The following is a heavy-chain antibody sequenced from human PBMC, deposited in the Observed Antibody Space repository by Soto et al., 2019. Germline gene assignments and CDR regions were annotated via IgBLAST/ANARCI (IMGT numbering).Heavy chain of an antibody. CDR2: ISSSSSTI. J-gene: IGHJ4*02. D-gene: IGHD3-3*01. CDR3: ARVGDYDFWSVIVHQAFDY. V-gene: IGHV3-48*02. CDR1: GFTFSRYE. Sequence: GGSLRLSCAASGFTFSRYEMNWVRQAPGKGLEWVSYISSSSSTIYYADSVKGRFTISRDNAKDSLYLQMNSLRDEDTAVYYCARVGDYDFWSVIVHQAFDYWGQGTLVTVSS.